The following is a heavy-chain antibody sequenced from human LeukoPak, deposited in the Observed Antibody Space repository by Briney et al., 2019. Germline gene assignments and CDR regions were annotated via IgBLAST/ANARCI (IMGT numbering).Heavy chain of an antibody. CDR1: GYTLAELS. CDR2: FDPEDGET. Sequence: ASVKVSCKVSGYTLAELSMHWVRQAPGKGLEWTGGFDPEDGETIYAQKFQGRVTMTEDTSTDTAYMELSSLRSEDTAMYYCATAPNWNSRAYYYYGMDVWGQGTTVTVSS. CDR3: ATAPNWNSRAYYYYGMDV. D-gene: IGHD1-1*01. J-gene: IGHJ6*02. V-gene: IGHV1-24*01.